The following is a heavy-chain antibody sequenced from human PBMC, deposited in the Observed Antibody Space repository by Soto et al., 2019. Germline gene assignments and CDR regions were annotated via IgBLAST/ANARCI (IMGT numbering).Heavy chain of an antibody. J-gene: IGHJ4*02. CDR2: ISYDGSNK. V-gene: IGHV3-30-3*01. CDR3: ARDQESPPDDCWSGYSDY. CDR1: GFTFSSYA. Sequence: GRSLRLSCAASGFTFSSYAMHWVRQAPGKGLEWVAVISYDGSNKYYADSVKGRFTISRDNSKNTLYLQMNSLRAEDTAVYYCARDQESPPDDCWSGYSDYWGQGTLVTVSS. D-gene: IGHD3-3*01.